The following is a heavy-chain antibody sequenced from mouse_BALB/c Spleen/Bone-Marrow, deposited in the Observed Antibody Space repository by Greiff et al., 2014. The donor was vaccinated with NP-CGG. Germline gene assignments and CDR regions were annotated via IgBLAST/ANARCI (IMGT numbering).Heavy chain of an antibody. V-gene: IGHV1-62-2*01. CDR3: ARHEDLDIRRRLGAMDY. Sequence: QVQLKESGAELVKPGASVRLSCKASGYNLSDYIIYWVKQRSGQGLEWIGWFYPGSGSIKYNEKFKDKATLTADKSSRTVYMELSRLTSEDSAVYFCARHEDLDIRRRLGAMDYWGQGTSVTVSS. D-gene: IGHD2-12*01. CDR2: FYPGSGSI. CDR1: GYNLSDYI. J-gene: IGHJ4*01.